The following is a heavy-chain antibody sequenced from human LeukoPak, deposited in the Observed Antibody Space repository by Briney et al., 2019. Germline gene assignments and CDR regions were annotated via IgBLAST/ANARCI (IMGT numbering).Heavy chain of an antibody. V-gene: IGHV7-4-1*02. Sequence: ASVKVSCKASGYTFTSYAMNWVRQAPGQGLEWMGWINSNTGNPTYGQGFTGRFVFSLDTSVSTAYLQISSLKAEDTAVYYCARDSMVRGVNLYYYYGMDVWGQGTTVTVSS. CDR3: ARDSMVRGVNLYYYYGMDV. D-gene: IGHD3-10*01. CDR1: GYTFTSYA. CDR2: INSNTGNP. J-gene: IGHJ6*02.